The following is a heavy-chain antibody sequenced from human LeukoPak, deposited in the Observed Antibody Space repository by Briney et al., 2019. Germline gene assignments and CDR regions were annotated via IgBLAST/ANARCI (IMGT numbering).Heavy chain of an antibody. D-gene: IGHD3-22*01. J-gene: IGHJ5*02. CDR2: INPHSGGT. Sequence: ASVKVSCKTSGYTFTGYYMHWVRQAPGQGLEWMGWINPHSGGTDYAQRFQDRVTVTRDTSISTAYMELSSLRSEDTAVYYCARAGARPNYYDSSGRSWFDPWGQGTLVTVSS. CDR1: GYTFTGYY. V-gene: IGHV1-2*02. CDR3: ARAGARPNYYDSSGRSWFDP.